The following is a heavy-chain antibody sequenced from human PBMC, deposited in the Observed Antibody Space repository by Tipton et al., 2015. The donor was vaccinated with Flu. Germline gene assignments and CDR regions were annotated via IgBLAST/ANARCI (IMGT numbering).Heavy chain of an antibody. J-gene: IGHJ6*02. CDR3: ARTIQGAYYYYGMDV. D-gene: IGHD5-18*01. V-gene: IGHV3-53*01. Sequence: SLRLSCAASGFTVSSNYMSWVRQAPGKGLEWVSVIYSGGSTYYADSVKGRFTISRDNSKNTLYLQMNSLRAEDTAVYYCARTIQGAYYYYGMDVWGQGTTVPVSS. CDR1: GFTVSSNY. CDR2: IYSGGST.